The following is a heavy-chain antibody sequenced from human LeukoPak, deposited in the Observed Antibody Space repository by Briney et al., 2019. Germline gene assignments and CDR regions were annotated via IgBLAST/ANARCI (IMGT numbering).Heavy chain of an antibody. Sequence: PGGSLRLSCAASGFTFSSYAMSWVRQAPGKGLEWVSAISGSGGSTYYADSVKGRFTISRDNSKNTLYLQMNSLRAEDTAVYYCAKVLPQEHDYGDYERNWYFDLWGRGTLVTVSS. V-gene: IGHV3-23*01. CDR2: ISGSGGST. CDR1: GFTFSSYA. CDR3: AKVLPQEHDYGDYERNWYFDL. D-gene: IGHD4-17*01. J-gene: IGHJ2*01.